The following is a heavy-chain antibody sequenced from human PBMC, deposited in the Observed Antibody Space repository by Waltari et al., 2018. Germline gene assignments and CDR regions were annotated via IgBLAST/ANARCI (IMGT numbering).Heavy chain of an antibody. CDR3: ARDKRMGPTLFDY. Sequence: EVQLVESGGGLVQPGGSLRLSCAASGSSFRDYWMRWVRQTPGKGLEWVANIRQDGLEKYYLDSVKGRFTISRDNAKNSLYLEMDSLRAEDTAVFYCARDKRMGPTLFDYWGQGALVTVSS. J-gene: IGHJ4*02. CDR2: IRQDGLEK. D-gene: IGHD1-26*01. V-gene: IGHV3-7*01. CDR1: GSSFRDYW.